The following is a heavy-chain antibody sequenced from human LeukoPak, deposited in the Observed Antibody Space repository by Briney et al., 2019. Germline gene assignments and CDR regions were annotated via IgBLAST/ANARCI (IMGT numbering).Heavy chain of an antibody. J-gene: IGHJ4*02. CDR3: ARGKSGFSAMALDY. CDR2: INHSGST. D-gene: IGHD5-18*01. V-gene: IGHV4-34*01. CDR1: GGSFSGYY. Sequence: SETLSLTCAVYGGSFSGYYWSWIRHPPGKGLEWIGEINHSGSTNYNPSLKSRVTISVDTSKNQFSLKLSSVTAADTAVYYCARGKSGFSAMALDYWGQGTLVTVSS.